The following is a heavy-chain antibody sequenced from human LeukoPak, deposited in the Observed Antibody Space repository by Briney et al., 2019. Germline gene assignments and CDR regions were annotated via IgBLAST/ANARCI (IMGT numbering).Heavy chain of an antibody. J-gene: IGHJ4*02. Sequence: GASVKVSCKASGYTFTGYYMHWVRQAPGQGLERMGWINPNRGGTNYAQKFQGRVTMTRDTSISTAYMELSRLRSDDTAVYYCARVKCSSASCYALDYWGQGTLVTVSS. CDR3: ARVKCSSASCYALDY. D-gene: IGHD2-2*01. CDR1: GYTFTGYY. CDR2: INPNRGGT. V-gene: IGHV1-2*02.